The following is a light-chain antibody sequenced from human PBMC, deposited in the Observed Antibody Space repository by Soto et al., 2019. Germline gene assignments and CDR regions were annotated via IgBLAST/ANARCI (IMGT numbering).Light chain of an antibody. Sequence: QLVLTQPPSVSGAPGQRVTISCTGSSSNIGAGYDVHWYQQLPGTAPKLLIYDNSNRPSGVPDRFSGSKSGTSASLAITGLQAEDEADYYCQSYDSSLNNYVFGTGTKLTVL. V-gene: IGLV1-40*01. J-gene: IGLJ1*01. CDR3: QSYDSSLNNYV. CDR2: DNS. CDR1: SSNIGAGYD.